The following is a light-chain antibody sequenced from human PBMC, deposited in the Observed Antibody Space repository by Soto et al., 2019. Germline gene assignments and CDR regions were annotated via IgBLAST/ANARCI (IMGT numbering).Light chain of an antibody. J-gene: IGKJ4*01. CDR3: QQRSNCHSLT. Sequence: EIVLIQSPATLSLSPGETATLSSTASQSVGSYLAWYQHKPGQAPRLLISDASDRATGIPARFSGSGPETDFTLTICSLEPEASAVDYCQQRSNCHSLTFAGGTKVDI. V-gene: IGKV3D-11*02. CDR2: DAS. CDR1: QSVGSY.